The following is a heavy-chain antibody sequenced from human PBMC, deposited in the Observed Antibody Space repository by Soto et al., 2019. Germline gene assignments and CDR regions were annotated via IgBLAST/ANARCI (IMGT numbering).Heavy chain of an antibody. CDR2: ISGSGDAT. J-gene: IGHJ6*02. V-gene: IGHV3-23*01. D-gene: IGHD3-10*01. CDR3: ARDGASPANSYYYGMDV. Sequence: GGSLRLSCAASGFTFTDYAMSWVRQAPGKGLEWVSSISGSGDATSYPDSVTGRSTISRDNSRNILYLQMNSLRADDTAESNCARDGASPANSYYYGMDVWGQGTTVTVSS. CDR1: GFTFTDYA.